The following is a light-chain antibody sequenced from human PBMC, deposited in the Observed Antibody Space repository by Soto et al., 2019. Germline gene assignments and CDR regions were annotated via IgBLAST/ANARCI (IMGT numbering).Light chain of an antibody. V-gene: IGKV1-5*03. CDR1: QTISSW. Sequence: IQITQSPSTLSGSVGDRVTIACRASQTISSWLAWYQQKPVKAPKLLIYKASTLKSGVPSRFSGSGSGTEFTLTISSMQPDDFANYYCQHYNSYSEAFGQGTKVDIK. J-gene: IGKJ1*01. CDR3: QHYNSYSEA. CDR2: KAS.